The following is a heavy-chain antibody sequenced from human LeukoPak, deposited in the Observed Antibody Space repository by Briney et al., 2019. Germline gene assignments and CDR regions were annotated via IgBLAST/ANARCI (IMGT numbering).Heavy chain of an antibody. D-gene: IGHD3-22*01. CDR3: VKSGGYATSIRYFDL. CDR2: ISWNSGDI. Sequence: GGSLRLSCAASGFSFGGYALHWVRQAPGKGLEWVASISWNSGDIVHADSVKGRFTISRDNAKNSLYLQMDSLRTEDTALYYCVKSGGYATSIRYFDLWGRGTLVTVSS. CDR1: GFSFGGYA. J-gene: IGHJ2*01. V-gene: IGHV3-9*01.